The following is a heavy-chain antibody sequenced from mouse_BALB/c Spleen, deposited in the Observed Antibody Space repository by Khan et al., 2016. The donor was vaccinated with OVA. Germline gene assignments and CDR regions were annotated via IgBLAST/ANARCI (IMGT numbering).Heavy chain of an antibody. CDR2: INPSNGYT. CDR1: GYTFTSYT. CDR3: VRDGAYHRNDGWFAY. V-gene: IGHV1-4*01. D-gene: IGHD2-14*01. J-gene: IGHJ3*01. Sequence: QVQLQQSGAELARPGASVKMSCKASGYTFTSYTIHWIKLRPGQGLEWIGYINPSNGYTNYNQKFKDKATLTADKSSTPAYMELSSLTSDDSALYNCVRDGAYHRNDGWFAYWGQGTLVTVSA.